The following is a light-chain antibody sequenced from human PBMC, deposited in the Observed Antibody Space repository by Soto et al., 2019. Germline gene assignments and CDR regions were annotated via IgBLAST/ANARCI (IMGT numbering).Light chain of an antibody. CDR3: QQHNDWPLT. J-gene: IGKJ4*01. V-gene: IGKV3-15*01. CDR1: QSVSNN. CDR2: GAT. Sequence: EIVMTQSPATLSVSPGERVTLSCRASQSVSNNLTWYQQKPGQAPRLLIYGATATATGIPARFSGSGSGTEFTLTIRSLQSEGFAVYYCQQHNDWPLTFGGGTKVEIK.